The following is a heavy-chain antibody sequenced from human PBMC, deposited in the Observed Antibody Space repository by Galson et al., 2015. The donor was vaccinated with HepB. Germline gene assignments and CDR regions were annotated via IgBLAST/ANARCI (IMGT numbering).Heavy chain of an antibody. CDR2: ISYDGNDK. CDR1: GFTFRFFA. D-gene: IGHD2-2*01. Sequence: SLRLSCAASGFTFRFFAMHWVRQAPGKGLEWVTLISYDGNDKSYADSVKGRFTISRDNSKNTLYLQMNSLRVEDTAVYYCAKGSFSRTYYDYWGQGTLVTVSS. CDR3: AKGSFSRTYYDY. V-gene: IGHV3-30*18. J-gene: IGHJ4*02.